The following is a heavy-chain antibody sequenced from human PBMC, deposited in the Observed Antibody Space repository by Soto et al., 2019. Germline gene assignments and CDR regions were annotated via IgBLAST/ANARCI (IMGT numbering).Heavy chain of an antibody. D-gene: IGHD6-19*01. CDR2: IRYDGTNR. CDR3: GRESSSGRRDRIDY. J-gene: IGHJ4*02. CDR1: GFTFSNHG. Sequence: GGSLRLSCAASGFTFSNHGMHWVRQAPGKGLEWITVIRYDGTNRFYADSVKGRFTISRDISENTVFPQMNSLRAEDTAVYYCGRESSSGRRDRIDYWGQGTLVTVSS. V-gene: IGHV3-33*08.